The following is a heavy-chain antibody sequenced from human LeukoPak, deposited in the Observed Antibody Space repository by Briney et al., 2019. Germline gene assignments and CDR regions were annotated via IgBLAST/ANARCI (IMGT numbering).Heavy chain of an antibody. J-gene: IGHJ4*02. V-gene: IGHV4-39*01. CDR2: IYYSGST. CDR3: ARPQNPIVGATLPDY. D-gene: IGHD1-26*01. CDR1: GGSINSSSYY. Sequence: PSETLSLTCTVSGGSINSSSYYWGWIRQPPGKGLEWIGSIYYSGSTYYNPSLKSRVTISVDTSKNQFSLKLSSVTAADTAVYYCARPQNPIVGATLPDYWGQGTLVTVSS.